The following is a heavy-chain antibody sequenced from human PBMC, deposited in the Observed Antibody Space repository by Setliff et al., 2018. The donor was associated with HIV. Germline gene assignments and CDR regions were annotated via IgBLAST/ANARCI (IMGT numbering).Heavy chain of an antibody. J-gene: IGHJ5*01. V-gene: IGHV4-34*01. CDR2: IDHRGRT. CDR1: GGSFSGYY. CDR3: ARGFEGFCSGGSCHWFDS. Sequence: SETLSLTCAVYGGSFSGYYWSSIRQPPGKGLEWLGEIDHRGRTNYNPSLKNRVTISRDTSKNQFSLRLSSTTVADTAVYYCARGFEGFCSGGSCHWFDSWGQRTLVTVSS. D-gene: IGHD2-15*01.